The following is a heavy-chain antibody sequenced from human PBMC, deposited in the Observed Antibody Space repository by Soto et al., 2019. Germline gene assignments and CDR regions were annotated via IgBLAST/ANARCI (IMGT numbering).Heavy chain of an antibody. Sequence: SETLSLTCTVSGGSIGSPNNYWVWIRQSPGRGLEWIGAIYSSGSTYFHPSLKSRVAISMDTSNNSFSLRAGDTAVYYCARALRRAATAILWRGHPSAPDYWGQGTLVTVSS. CDR2: IYSSGST. J-gene: IGHJ4*02. CDR1: GGSIGSPNNY. D-gene: IGHD2-2*02. CDR3: ARALRRAATAILWRGHPSAPDY. V-gene: IGHV4-39*02.